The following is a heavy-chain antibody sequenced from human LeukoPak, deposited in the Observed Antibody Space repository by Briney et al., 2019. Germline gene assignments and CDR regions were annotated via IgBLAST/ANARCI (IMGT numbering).Heavy chain of an antibody. Sequence: GGSLRLSCAASGFTFSSYAMHWVRQAPGKGLGWVAVISFDGSNEYYADSVKGRFTISRDNSKNTLYLQMNSLRAEDTALYYCAKCYYGSLGLDAFDIWGQGTMVTVSS. CDR1: GFTFSSYA. CDR2: ISFDGSNE. J-gene: IGHJ3*02. D-gene: IGHD3-10*01. V-gene: IGHV3-30*18. CDR3: AKCYYGSLGLDAFDI.